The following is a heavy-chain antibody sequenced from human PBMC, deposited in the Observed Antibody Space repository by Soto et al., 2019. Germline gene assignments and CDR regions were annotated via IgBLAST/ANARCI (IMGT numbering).Heavy chain of an antibody. V-gene: IGHV1-69*12. CDR2: IIPIFGTA. J-gene: IGHJ6*02. CDR1: GGTFSSYA. Sequence: QVQLVQSGAEVKKPGSSVKVSCKASGGTFSSYAISWVRQAPGQGLEWMGGIIPIFGTANYAQKFQGRVTITADESTSTAYMALTSLRSEDTAVYYCARGRWLQSGHYYGMDVWGQGTTVTVSS. D-gene: IGHD5-12*01. CDR3: ARGRWLQSGHYYGMDV.